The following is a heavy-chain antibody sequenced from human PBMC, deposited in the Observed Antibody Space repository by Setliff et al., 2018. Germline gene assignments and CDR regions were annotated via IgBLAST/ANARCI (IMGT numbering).Heavy chain of an antibody. CDR3: AGPSVEGSSGWELLQAFDI. Sequence: SETLSLTCTVSGGCLSCGSYYWGWIRQPPGKGLEWIGSISYSGSTYYNPSLKSRVTISVDTSKNQFSMKLSSVTAADKAVDYCAGPSVEGSSGWELLQAFDIWGQGTMVTVSS. V-gene: IGHV4-39*07. D-gene: IGHD1-26*01. J-gene: IGHJ3*02. CDR1: GGCLSCGSYY. CDR2: ISYSGST.